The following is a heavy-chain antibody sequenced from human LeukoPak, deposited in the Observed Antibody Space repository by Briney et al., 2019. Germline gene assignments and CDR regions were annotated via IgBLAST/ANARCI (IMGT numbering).Heavy chain of an antibody. CDR1: GYSFTNYW. CDR3: ARLYKLTTLDY. Sequence: GESLKISCKGSGYSFTNYWITWVRQMPGKGLEWVGRIDPRDSYTSYSPSFQGHVTISADKSIGTAYLQWTSLKASDTAMYYCARLYKLTTLDYWGQGTQVTVSS. D-gene: IGHD4-17*01. J-gene: IGHJ4*02. V-gene: IGHV5-10-1*01. CDR2: IDPRDSYT.